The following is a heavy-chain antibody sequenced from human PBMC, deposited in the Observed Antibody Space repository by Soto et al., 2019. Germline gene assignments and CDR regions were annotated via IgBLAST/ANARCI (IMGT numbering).Heavy chain of an antibody. CDR1: GGTFSSYV. Sequence: SVKVSCKASGGTFSSYVITWVRQAPRQELEWVGGLTPIYPTTHYAKNFQGRVTITADESATTANMELSSLTSEDTAIYSGARGPATARRYDSYFYGLDVWGQGTTVTVSS. CDR3: ARGPATARRYDSYFYGLDV. J-gene: IGHJ6*02. CDR2: LTPIYPTT. D-gene: IGHD2-21*02. V-gene: IGHV1-69*13.